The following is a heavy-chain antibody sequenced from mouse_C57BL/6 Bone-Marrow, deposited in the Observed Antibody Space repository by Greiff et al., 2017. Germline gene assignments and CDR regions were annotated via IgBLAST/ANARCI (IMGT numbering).Heavy chain of an antibody. J-gene: IGHJ2*01. CDR2: ISGGGGNT. CDR1: GFTFSSYT. V-gene: IGHV5-9*01. D-gene: IGHD1-1*01. CDR3: ARHGFITTVVDFDY. Sequence: EVKLEESGGGLVKPGGSLKLSCAASGFTFSSYTMSWVRQTPEKRLEWVATISGGGGNTYYPDSVKGRFTISRDNAKNTLDMQMSSLRSEDTALYYGARHGFITTVVDFDYWGQGTTLTVSS.